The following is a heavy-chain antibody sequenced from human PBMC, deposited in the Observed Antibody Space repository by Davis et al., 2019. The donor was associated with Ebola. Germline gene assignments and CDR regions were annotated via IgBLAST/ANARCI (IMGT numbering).Heavy chain of an antibody. V-gene: IGHV3-30*03. J-gene: IGHJ4*02. D-gene: IGHD3-10*01. CDR2: ISYDGSNK. CDR1: GFTFSDYT. Sequence: GGSLRLSCAASGFTFSDYTMNWVRQAPGKGLEWVAVISYDGSNKYYADSVKGRFTISRDNSKNTLYLQMNSLRAEDTAVYYCARDMGLWFGELGGYFDYWGQGTLVTVSS. CDR3: ARDMGLWFGELGGYFDY.